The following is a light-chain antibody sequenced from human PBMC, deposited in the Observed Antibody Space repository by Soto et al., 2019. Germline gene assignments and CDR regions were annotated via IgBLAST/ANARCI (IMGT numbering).Light chain of an antibody. CDR1: SSDVGSSDY. CDR3: CSYAGSYTSVV. J-gene: IGLJ2*01. V-gene: IGLV2-11*01. Sequence: QSALTQPRSVSGSLGQSVIISCTGTSSDVGSSDYVSWYQQYPGKAPQLIIYEVTQRPSGVPDRFSGSKSGNTASLTISGLQAEDEAHYYCCSYAGSYTSVVFGAGTQLTVL. CDR2: EVT.